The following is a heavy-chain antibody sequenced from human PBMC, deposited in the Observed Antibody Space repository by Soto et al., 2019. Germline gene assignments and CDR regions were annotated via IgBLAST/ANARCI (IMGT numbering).Heavy chain of an antibody. CDR1: GFTFSSYS. V-gene: IGHV3-48*01. CDR2: ISSGSGTT. J-gene: IGHJ6*02. Sequence: EVQLVESGGGLVQPGGSLRLSCAVSGFTFSSYSMNWVRQAPGKGLEWVSYISSGSGTTYYADSVKGRFSISRDNANKALYLQMNSLRVEDAAVYYCAKIGTYLRMDVCGQGTTVTVSS. CDR3: AKIGTYLRMDV. D-gene: IGHD3-10*01.